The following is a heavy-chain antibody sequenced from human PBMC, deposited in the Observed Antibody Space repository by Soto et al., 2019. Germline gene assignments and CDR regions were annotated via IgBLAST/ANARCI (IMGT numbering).Heavy chain of an antibody. V-gene: IGHV1-46*01. J-gene: IGHJ6*02. Sequence: ASVKVSCKASGYTFSSYYIHWVRQAPGPGLEWIGIINPRGGTTYAQKFQGRVTMTRDTSTSTVYMELSSLRSEDTAVYYCAREAVDKIKSYYYGMDVWGQXTTVTVSS. CDR3: AREAVDKIKSYYYGMDV. CDR1: GYTFSSYY. D-gene: IGHD5-12*01. CDR2: INPRGGT.